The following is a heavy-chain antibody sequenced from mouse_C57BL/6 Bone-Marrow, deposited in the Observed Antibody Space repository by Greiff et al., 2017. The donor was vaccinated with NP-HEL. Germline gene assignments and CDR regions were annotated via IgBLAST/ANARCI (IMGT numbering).Heavy chain of an antibody. J-gene: IGHJ4*01. CDR1: GYTFTDYY. V-gene: IGHV1-26*01. Sequence: VQLQQSGPELVKPGASVKISCKASGYTFTDYYMNWVKQSHGKSLEWIGDINPNNGGTSYNQKFKGKATLTVDKSSSTAYMELRSLTSEDSAVYYCARKRWLLRRDAMDYWGQGTSVTVSS. CDR3: ARKRWLLRRDAMDY. CDR2: INPNNGGT. D-gene: IGHD2-3*01.